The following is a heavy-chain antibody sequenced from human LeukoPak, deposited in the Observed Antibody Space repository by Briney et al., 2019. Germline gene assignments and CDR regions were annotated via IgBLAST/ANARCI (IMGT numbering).Heavy chain of an antibody. CDR1: GGSFSGYY. CDR3: ARVPHYYFGYGYFDN. D-gene: IGHD3-10*01. V-gene: IGHV4-34*01. Sequence: SETLSLTCVVYGGSFSGYYWSWIRQPPGKGLEWIGEIDQSGTTNYNPSLKSRVTISIDTSKKQFSLTLTSMTAADTAVYYCARVPHYYFGYGYFDNWGQGTRVTVSS. J-gene: IGHJ4*02. CDR2: IDQSGTT.